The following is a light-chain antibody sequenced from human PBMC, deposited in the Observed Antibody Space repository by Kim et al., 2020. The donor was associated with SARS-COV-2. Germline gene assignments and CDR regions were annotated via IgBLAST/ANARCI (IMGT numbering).Light chain of an antibody. J-gene: IGKJ2*01. V-gene: IGKV1-33*01. Sequence: SESDGDRIVSACRASQDIGNYLKWYKQKPGKAPNLLIYDASNLETGVPSRFSGSGSGADFTLTISRLQPEDIATYYCQHYYDLPYTFGQGTKLEI. CDR2: DAS. CDR1: QDIGNY. CDR3: QHYYDLPYT.